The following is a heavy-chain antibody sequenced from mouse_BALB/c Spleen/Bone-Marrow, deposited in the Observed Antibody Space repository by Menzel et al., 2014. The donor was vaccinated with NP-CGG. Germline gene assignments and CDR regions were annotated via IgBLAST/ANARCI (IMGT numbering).Heavy chain of an antibody. CDR1: GFAFSSYD. CDR2: ISSGGSYT. Sequence: EAKLVEFGGGLVKPGGSLKLSCAASGFAFSSYDLSWVRQTSEKRLERGATISSGGSYTYYPDSVKGRFTISIDNARNTLYLQMSSLRSEDTALYYCVRRVQLDYWGQGTTLTVSS. CDR3: VRRVQLDY. V-gene: IGHV5-9*02. J-gene: IGHJ2*01.